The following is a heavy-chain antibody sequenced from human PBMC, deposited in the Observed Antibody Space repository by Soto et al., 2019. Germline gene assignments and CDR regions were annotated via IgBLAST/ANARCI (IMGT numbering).Heavy chain of an antibody. Sequence: QVQLVESGGGVVQPGRSLRLSCTASAFSFSSYGMHWVRQAPGKGLEWVALISFDGNNQYYSDSVKGRFTISRNNSNNTLSLQMHSLRDEDSAVYYCAKDLPFRATAQSYVYFYGMDVWGQGTTVTVSS. CDR3: AKDLPFRATAQSYVYFYGMDV. V-gene: IGHV3-30*18. J-gene: IGHJ6*02. CDR2: ISFDGNNQ. D-gene: IGHD3-9*01. CDR1: AFSFSSYG.